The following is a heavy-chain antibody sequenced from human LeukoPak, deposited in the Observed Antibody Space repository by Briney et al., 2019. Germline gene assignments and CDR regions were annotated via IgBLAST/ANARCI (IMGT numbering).Heavy chain of an antibody. D-gene: IGHD6-13*01. Sequence: GGSLRLSCAASGFTFSGYWMTWVRQAPGKGLEWVANTDEDGSAKYYLGSVKGRFTISRDNAKNSLYLQMNSLRAEDTAVYYCARDLMGIAYRGAFYYWGQGTLVTVSS. CDR2: TDEDGSAK. CDR3: ARDLMGIAYRGAFYY. J-gene: IGHJ4*02. CDR1: GFTFSGYW. V-gene: IGHV3-7*03.